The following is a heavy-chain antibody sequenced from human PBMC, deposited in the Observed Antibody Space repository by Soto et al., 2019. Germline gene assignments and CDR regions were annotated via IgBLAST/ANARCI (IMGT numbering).Heavy chain of an antibody. CDR1: GESFSRYY. CDR3: ASGFIGWFDP. CDR2: INHSGST. V-gene: IGHV4-34*01. D-gene: IGHD3-10*01. Sequence: SETLSLTCAVYGESFSRYYWNWIRQPPGKGLEWIGEINHSGSTNYNPSLKSRVTISVDTSKNQFSLKLSSVTAADTAVYYCASGFIGWFDPWGQGTLVTVSS. J-gene: IGHJ5*02.